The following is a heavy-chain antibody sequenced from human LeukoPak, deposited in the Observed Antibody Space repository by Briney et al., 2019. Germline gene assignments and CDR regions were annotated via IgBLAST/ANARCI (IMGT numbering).Heavy chain of an antibody. CDR2: IVVGSGNT. V-gene: IGHV1-58*02. D-gene: IGHD3-22*01. CDR1: GFTFTSSA. Sequence: TSVKVSCKASGFTFTSSAMQWVRQARGQRLEWIGWIVVGSGNTNYAQKFQERVTITRDMSTSTAYMELSSLRSEDTAVYYCAAVPYYYDSSGSLRAFDIWGQGTMVTVSP. CDR3: AAVPYYYDSSGSLRAFDI. J-gene: IGHJ3*02.